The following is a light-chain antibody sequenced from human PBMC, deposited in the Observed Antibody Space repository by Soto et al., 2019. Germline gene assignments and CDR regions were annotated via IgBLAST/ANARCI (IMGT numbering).Light chain of an antibody. CDR1: SSNIGSHY. V-gene: IGLV1-47*01. J-gene: IGLJ7*01. CDR2: KTD. Sequence: QPVLAQPPSASGTPGQRVTISCSGSSSNIGSHYVYWYQQLPGTAPKLLIYKTDQRPSGVPDRFSGSKSGTSASLAISGLRSEDEADYYCAAWDNSLSGALFGGGTQLTVL. CDR3: AAWDNSLSGAL.